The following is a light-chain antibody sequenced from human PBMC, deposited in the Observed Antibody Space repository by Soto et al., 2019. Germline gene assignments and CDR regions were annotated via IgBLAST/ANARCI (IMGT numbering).Light chain of an antibody. V-gene: IGLV2-14*01. CDR3: SSYTSSSTQVV. J-gene: IGLJ2*01. CDR1: SSDVGGYNY. Sequence: QSALTQPASVSGSPGQSITISSTGTSSDVGGYNYVSWYQQHPGKAPKLMIYDVSNRPSGVSNRFSGSKSGNTASLTISGLQAEDEADYYCSSYTSSSTQVVFGGGTQLTVL. CDR2: DVS.